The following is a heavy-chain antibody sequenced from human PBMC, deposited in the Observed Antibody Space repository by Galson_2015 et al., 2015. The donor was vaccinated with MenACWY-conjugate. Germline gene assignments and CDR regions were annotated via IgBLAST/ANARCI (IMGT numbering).Heavy chain of an antibody. CDR1: GFTFNLYA. CDR3: ARGWGHTAMGYGVKPGAVDF. J-gene: IGHJ3*01. V-gene: IGHV3-30*04. Sequence: SLRLSCAASGFTFNLYALHWVRQAPGKGLQWVSVITFDGNYEDYVASVKGRFTISRDNSKNTLYLHMNNLRPEDTALYYCARGWGHTAMGYGVKPGAVDFWGQGTRVTVS. CDR2: ITFDGNYE. D-gene: IGHD5-18*01.